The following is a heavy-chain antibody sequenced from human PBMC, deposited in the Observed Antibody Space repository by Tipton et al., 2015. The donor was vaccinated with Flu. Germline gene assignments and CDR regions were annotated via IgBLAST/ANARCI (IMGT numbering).Heavy chain of an antibody. CDR2: IRSKAYGGTT. Sequence: SLRLSCTASGFTFGDYAMSWVRQAPGKGLEWVGFIRSKAYGGTTEYAASVKGRFTISRDDSKSIAYLQMNSLKTEDTAVYYCTRHVDIVATFDYWGQGTLVTVSS. CDR1: GFTFGDYA. CDR3: TRHVDIVATFDY. D-gene: IGHD5-12*01. J-gene: IGHJ4*02. V-gene: IGHV3-49*04.